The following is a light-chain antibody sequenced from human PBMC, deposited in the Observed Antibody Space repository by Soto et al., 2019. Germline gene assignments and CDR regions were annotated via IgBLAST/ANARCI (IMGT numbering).Light chain of an antibody. CDR3: KKYNNCPPLT. CDR1: QSVSSN. V-gene: IGKV3-15*01. J-gene: IGKJ4*01. CDR2: GAS. Sequence: EIVMTQSPATLSVSPGERATLSCRASQSVSSNLAWYQQKPGQAPRLLIYGASTRATGIPARFSGSGSGKDFTLPTTPLQSEGFEVYYCKKYNNCPPLTFGGGTRVESK.